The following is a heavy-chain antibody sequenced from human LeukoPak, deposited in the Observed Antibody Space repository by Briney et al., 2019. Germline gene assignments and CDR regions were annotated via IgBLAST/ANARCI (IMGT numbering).Heavy chain of an antibody. J-gene: IGHJ4*02. CDR3: ARVSRSGPFDY. D-gene: IGHD3-3*01. Sequence: GGSLRLSCVASGFTFRSYAMNWVRQAPGKGLEWVSYMSSDSSFINYADSVKGRFTISRDNAKNSLFLQMNSLRAEDTAVYYCARVSRSGPFDYWGQGTLVTVSS. V-gene: IGHV3-21*05. CDR1: GFTFRSYA. CDR2: MSSDSSFI.